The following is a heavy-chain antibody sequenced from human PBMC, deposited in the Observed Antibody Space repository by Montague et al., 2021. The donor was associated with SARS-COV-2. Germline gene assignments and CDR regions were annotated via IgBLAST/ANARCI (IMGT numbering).Heavy chain of an antibody. CDR1: GFSLSTSGMC. D-gene: IGHD3-9*01. CDR3: ARRTYDILTGYEYGMDV. J-gene: IGHJ6*02. CDR2: IDWDDDK. V-gene: IGHV2-70*11. Sequence: PALVKPTQTLTLTCTFSGFSLSTSGMCVSWIRQPPGKALEWLARIDWDDDKYYSTSLKTRLTISKDTSKNQVVLTMTNMDPVDTATYYCARRTYDILTGYEYGMDVWGQGTTGTVSS.